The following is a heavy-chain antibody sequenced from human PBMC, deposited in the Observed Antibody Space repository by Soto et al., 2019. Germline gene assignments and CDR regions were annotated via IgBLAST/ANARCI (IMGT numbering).Heavy chain of an antibody. Sequence: GGSLRLSCAASGFTLSSYGMHWVRQAPGKGLEWVAVIWYDGSNKYYADSVKGRFTISRDNSKNTLYLQMNSLRAEDTAVYYCARKQLVGSLSYYYYYGMDVWGQGTTVTVSS. J-gene: IGHJ6*02. CDR3: ARKQLVGSLSYYYYYGMDV. D-gene: IGHD6-6*01. V-gene: IGHV3-33*01. CDR1: GFTLSSYG. CDR2: IWYDGSNK.